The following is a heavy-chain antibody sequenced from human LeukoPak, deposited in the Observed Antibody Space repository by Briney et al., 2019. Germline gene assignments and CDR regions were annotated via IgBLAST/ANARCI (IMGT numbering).Heavy chain of an antibody. D-gene: IGHD3-16*02. CDR3: AKDDYRYVDY. Sequence: GGSPRLSCAASGFAFSAYGIHWVRQAPGKGLEWVAFIGNDENTKKYADPVKGRVTISRDNSKDRVYLQMNSLRVDDTGVYYCAKDDYRYVDYWGQGTLVIVTS. CDR1: GFAFSAYG. CDR2: IGNDENTK. V-gene: IGHV3-30*02. J-gene: IGHJ4*02.